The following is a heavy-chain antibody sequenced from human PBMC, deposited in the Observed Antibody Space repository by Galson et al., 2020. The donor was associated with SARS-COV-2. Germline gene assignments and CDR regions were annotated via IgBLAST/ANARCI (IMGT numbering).Heavy chain of an antibody. CDR2: FDPEDGEP. CDR3: ATVCSGGSCYFYDAFDI. CDR1: GYPLTELS. Sequence: GESLKISCKVSGYPLTELSMHWVRQAPGNGLEWLGGFDPEDGEPIYAQTFQGSVTMTEDTSTDTAYMELSSLRSEDTAVYYCATVCSGGSCYFYDAFDIWGQGTMVTVSS. V-gene: IGHV1-24*01. D-gene: IGHD2-15*01. J-gene: IGHJ3*02.